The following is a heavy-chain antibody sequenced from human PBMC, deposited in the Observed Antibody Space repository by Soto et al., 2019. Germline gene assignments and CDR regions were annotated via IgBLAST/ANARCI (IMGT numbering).Heavy chain of an antibody. J-gene: IGHJ4*02. CDR2: IDSDGSRI. CDR1: GFTFSNYW. V-gene: IGHV3-74*01. D-gene: IGHD2-15*01. CDR3: VRTSLVVAVATREDF. Sequence: EVQLVESGGGLVQPGESLRLSCAASGFTFSNYWMHWVRQAPGKGLVWVSRIDSDGSRITYADFVKDRFTISRDNAKNTVYLNMNSLTAEDTAVYYCVRTSLVVAVATREDFWGQGTLVTVSS.